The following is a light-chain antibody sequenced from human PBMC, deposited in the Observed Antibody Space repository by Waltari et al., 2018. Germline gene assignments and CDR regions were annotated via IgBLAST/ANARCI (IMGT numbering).Light chain of an antibody. CDR1: SSTIGAGYA. CDR2: GNS. Sequence: QSVLTQPPSVSGAPGQRVPISCTGRSSTIGAGYAVHWYQPPPGTAPKLLMYGNSNRPSGVPDRFSGSKSGTSASLATTGLQAEDEADYYCQSYDSSLSGSRVFGGGTKLTVL. CDR3: QSYDSSLSGSRV. V-gene: IGLV1-40*01. J-gene: IGLJ2*01.